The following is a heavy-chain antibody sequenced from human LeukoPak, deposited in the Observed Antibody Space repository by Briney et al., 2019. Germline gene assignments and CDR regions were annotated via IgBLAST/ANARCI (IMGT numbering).Heavy chain of an antibody. Sequence: ASVKVSCKASGYTFTSYGISWVRQAPGQGLEWMGWISAYNGNTNYAQKLQGRVTMTTDTSTSTAYMELRSLRSDDTAVYYCARDEDMGGNSGYYYYGMDVWGQGTTVTVSS. D-gene: IGHD4-23*01. V-gene: IGHV1-18*01. CDR3: ARDEDMGGNSGYYYYGMDV. CDR2: ISAYNGNT. J-gene: IGHJ6*02. CDR1: GYTFTSYG.